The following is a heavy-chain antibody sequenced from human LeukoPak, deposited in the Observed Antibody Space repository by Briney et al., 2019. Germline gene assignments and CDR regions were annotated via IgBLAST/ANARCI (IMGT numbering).Heavy chain of an antibody. Sequence: ASVKVSCKASGGTFSSYAISWVRQAPGQGLEWMGGIIPIFGTANYAQKFQGRVTITTDESTSTAYMELSSLRPEDTAVYYCAREGGLGSGWLPFDPWGQGTLVTVSS. D-gene: IGHD6-19*01. V-gene: IGHV1-69*05. CDR2: IIPIFGTA. CDR1: GGTFSSYA. J-gene: IGHJ5*02. CDR3: AREGGLGSGWLPFDP.